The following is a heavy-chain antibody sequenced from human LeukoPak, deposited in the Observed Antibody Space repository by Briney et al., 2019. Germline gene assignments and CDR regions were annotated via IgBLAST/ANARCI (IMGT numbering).Heavy chain of an antibody. J-gene: IGHJ6*02. CDR2: ISGGETTI. V-gene: IGHV3-48*04. D-gene: IGHD6-13*01. CDR1: GFILKNYN. Sequence: PGGSLRLSCAASGFILKNYNMNWVRQAPGKGLEWVSYISGGETTIYYADSVKGRFTISRDNGNLYLQMSSLRAEDTAVYYCASYSSRPLNWGGMDVWGQGTTVTVSS. CDR3: ASYSSRPLNWGGMDV.